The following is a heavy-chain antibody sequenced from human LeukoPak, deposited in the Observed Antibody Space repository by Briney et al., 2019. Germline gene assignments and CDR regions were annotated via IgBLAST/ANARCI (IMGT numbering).Heavy chain of an antibody. CDR1: GFTFSDFG. V-gene: IGHV3-30*12. Sequence: GGSLRLSCAASGFTFSDFGLHWVRQAPGKGLEWVAFISLDGSEEFYADSVEGRFTISRDNAKNSLYLQMNSLRAEDTAVYYCARDEEAAGTRYFDPWGQGTLVTVSS. CDR3: ARDEEAAGTRYFDP. CDR2: ISLDGSEE. D-gene: IGHD6-13*01. J-gene: IGHJ5*02.